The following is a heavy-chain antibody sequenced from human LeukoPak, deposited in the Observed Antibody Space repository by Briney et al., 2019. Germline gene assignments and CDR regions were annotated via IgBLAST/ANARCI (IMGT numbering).Heavy chain of an antibody. CDR3: ARGGEYYDFWSGSYYFDY. CDR2: ISAYNGNT. D-gene: IGHD3-3*01. V-gene: IGHV1-18*01. J-gene: IGHJ4*02. CDR1: GYTFTSYG. Sequence: ASVKVSCKASGYTFTSYGISWVRQAPGQGLEWMGWISAYNGNTNYAQKLQGRVTMTTDTSTSTAYMELRSLRSDDTAVYYCARGGEYYDFWSGSYYFDYWGQGTLVTVSS.